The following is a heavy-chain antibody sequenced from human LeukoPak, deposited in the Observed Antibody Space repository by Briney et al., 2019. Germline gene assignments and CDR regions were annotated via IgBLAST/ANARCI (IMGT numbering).Heavy chain of an antibody. Sequence: GGSLRLSCAASGLSVSTNYMMWVRQAPGKGLECVSILYSSGSAYYADSVKGRFIISRDNSENTLYLQMNSLSAEDTAVYYCASLTGLYPWGRGTLVSLSS. V-gene: IGHV3-53*01. J-gene: IGHJ2*01. CDR1: GLSVSTNY. CDR2: LYSSGSA. D-gene: IGHD3-9*01. CDR3: ASLTGLYP.